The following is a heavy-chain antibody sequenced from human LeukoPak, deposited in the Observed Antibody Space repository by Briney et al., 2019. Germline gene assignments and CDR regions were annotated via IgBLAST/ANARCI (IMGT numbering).Heavy chain of an antibody. Sequence: SETLSLTCAVYGGSFSGYYWSWIRQPPGKGLEWIGEINHSGSTNYNPSLKGRVTISVDTSKNQFSLKLSSVTAADTAVYYCARRAATRSYGMDVWGQGTTVTVSS. J-gene: IGHJ6*02. CDR2: INHSGST. D-gene: IGHD6-25*01. CDR1: GGSFSGYY. V-gene: IGHV4-34*01. CDR3: ARRAATRSYGMDV.